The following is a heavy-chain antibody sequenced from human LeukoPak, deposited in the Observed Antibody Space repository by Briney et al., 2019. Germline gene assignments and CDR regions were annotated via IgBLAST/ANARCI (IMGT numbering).Heavy chain of an antibody. CDR3: AKEVIVGATIVFDY. D-gene: IGHD1-26*01. Sequence: GGSLRLSCAASGFTFSSYGMHWVRQAPGKGLEWEAFIRYDGSNKYYADSVKGRFTISRDNSKNTLYLQMNSLRAEDTAVYYCAKEVIVGATIVFDYWGQGTLVTVSS. V-gene: IGHV3-30*02. CDR1: GFTFSSYG. CDR2: IRYDGSNK. J-gene: IGHJ4*02.